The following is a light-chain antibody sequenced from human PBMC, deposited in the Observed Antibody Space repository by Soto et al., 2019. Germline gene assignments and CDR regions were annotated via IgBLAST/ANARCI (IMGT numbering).Light chain of an antibody. CDR3: SAWDDSLSGLYV. V-gene: IGLV1-47*01. CDR1: SSNIGSNY. J-gene: IGLJ1*01. Sequence: QAVLTQPPSASGTPGQRVTISCSGSSSNIGSNYVYWYQQHPGTAPNLLIYRNNQRPSGVPVRFSGSKSDSSASLAISGLRSEDEADYYCSAWDDSLSGLYVFGTGTKVTVL. CDR2: RNN.